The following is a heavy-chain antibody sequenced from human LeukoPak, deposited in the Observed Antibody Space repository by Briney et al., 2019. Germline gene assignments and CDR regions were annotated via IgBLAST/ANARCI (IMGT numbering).Heavy chain of an antibody. V-gene: IGHV3-21*01. CDR3: ARDGGSGILD. D-gene: IGHD3-10*01. CDR2: ISSNGSPI. Sequence: GGSLRLSCAASGFTFSSYSMNWVRQAPGKGLEWVSSISSNGSPIFYADSVKGRFTISRDNAKNSLSLLMNSLRAEDTAVYYCARDGGSGILDWGQGTLVTVSS. J-gene: IGHJ4*02. CDR1: GFTFSSYS.